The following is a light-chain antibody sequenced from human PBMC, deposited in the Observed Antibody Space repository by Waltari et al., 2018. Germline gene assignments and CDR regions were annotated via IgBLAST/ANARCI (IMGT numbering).Light chain of an antibody. CDR1: QSIGSH. V-gene: IGKV3-15*01. CDR3: QQYYSSPPAWT. Sequence: EIVMTQSPVTLSVSPGERVTLSCRASQSIGSHLAWYQQKPGHPPRLLIFGASTRASGIPARFSGSGSETDFTLTISSLQSEDSALYYCQQYYSSPPAWTFGQGTKVEIK. CDR2: GAS. J-gene: IGKJ1*01.